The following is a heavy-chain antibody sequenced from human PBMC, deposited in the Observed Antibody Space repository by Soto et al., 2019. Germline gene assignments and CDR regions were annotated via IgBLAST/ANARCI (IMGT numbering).Heavy chain of an antibody. CDR1: GFTFGTYA. Sequence: EVQLLESGGGLVQPGGSLRLSCAASGFTFGTYAMNWVRQAPGKGLEWVSGITGSGGSTYYADSVKGRFTISRDNSKNTLYLQMNSLRAEDTAVYYCATGTAGTVDYWGQGTLVTVSS. CDR3: ATGTAGTVDY. J-gene: IGHJ4*02. V-gene: IGHV3-23*01. CDR2: ITGSGGST. D-gene: IGHD1-1*01.